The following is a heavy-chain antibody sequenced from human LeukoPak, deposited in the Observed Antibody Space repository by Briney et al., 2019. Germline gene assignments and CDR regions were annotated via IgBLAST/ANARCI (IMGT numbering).Heavy chain of an antibody. CDR1: GFTFSNYA. J-gene: IGHJ3*02. CDR3: AKSYGGNLIDAFDI. Sequence: PGGSLRLSCTASGFTFSNYAMSWVRQAPGKGLEWVSTISGSDGSTYYADSVKGRFTISRDNSKNTLYLQMNSLRAEDTAVYYCAKSYGGNLIDAFDIWGQGTMVTVSS. CDR2: ISGSDGST. V-gene: IGHV3-23*01. D-gene: IGHD4-23*01.